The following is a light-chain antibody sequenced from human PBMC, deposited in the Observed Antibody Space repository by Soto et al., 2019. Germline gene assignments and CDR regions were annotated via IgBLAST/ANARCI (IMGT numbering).Light chain of an antibody. J-gene: IGKJ1*01. CDR1: QTISSW. CDR3: QRYNNIART. Sequence: DIQMTQSPSTLSGSVGDRVTITCRASQTISSWLAWYQQKQGKAPNILIYDASTLESGVPSRFRGGGSGTEFTLTISRLQPDDFDTYYCQRYNNIARTFGQGTKVDIK. V-gene: IGKV1-5*01. CDR2: DAS.